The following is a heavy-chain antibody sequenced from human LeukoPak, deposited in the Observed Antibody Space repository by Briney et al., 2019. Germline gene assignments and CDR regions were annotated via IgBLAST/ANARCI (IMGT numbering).Heavy chain of an antibody. CDR3: ARVRIHRWLRDMDV. D-gene: IGHD5-18*01. V-gene: IGHV4-34*01. CDR1: GGSFSGYY. CDR2: INHSGCT. J-gene: IGHJ6*03. Sequence: SETLSLTCAVYGGSFSGYYWSWIHQPPGKGLEWIGEINHSGCTNYNPSLKSRVTISVDTSKNQFSLKLISVTAADTAVYYCARVRIHRWLRDMDVWGKGTTVTVSS.